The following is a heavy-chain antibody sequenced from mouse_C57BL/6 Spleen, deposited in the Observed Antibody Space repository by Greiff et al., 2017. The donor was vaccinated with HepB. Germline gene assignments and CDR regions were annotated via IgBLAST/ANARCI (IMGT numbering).Heavy chain of an antibody. CDR1: GYTFTSYG. V-gene: IGHV1-81*01. D-gene: IGHD2-3*01. CDR3: ARSDYDGYSAWFAY. CDR2: IYPRSGNT. J-gene: IGHJ3*01. Sequence: QVQLKQSGAELARPGASVKLSCKASGYTFTSYGISWVKQRTGQGLEWIGEIYPRSGNTYYNEKFKGKATLTADKSSSTAYMELRSLTSEDSAVYFCARSDYDGYSAWFAYWGQGTLVTVSA.